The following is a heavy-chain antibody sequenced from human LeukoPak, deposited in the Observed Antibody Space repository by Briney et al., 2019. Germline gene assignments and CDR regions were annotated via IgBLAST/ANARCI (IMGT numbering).Heavy chain of an antibody. CDR2: IIPIFGTA. D-gene: IGHD3-10*01. Sequence: SVKVSCKASGDTLSSYAISWVRQAPGQGLEWMGGIIPIFGTANYAQKFQGRVTITTDESTSTAYMELSSLRSGDTAVYYCARTYGSGHMDGWGKGTTVTVSS. CDR1: GDTLSSYA. V-gene: IGHV1-69*05. CDR3: ARTYGSGHMDG. J-gene: IGHJ6*03.